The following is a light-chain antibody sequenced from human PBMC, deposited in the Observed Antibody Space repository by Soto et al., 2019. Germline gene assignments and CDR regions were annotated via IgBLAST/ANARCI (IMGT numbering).Light chain of an antibody. CDR2: DVS. CDR3: QQYDSLPLT. V-gene: IGKV1-33*01. Sequence: DIQMTQSPSSLSASVGDRVTITCRASQSISSYLNWCQQKPGKAPQLLIFDVSNLQTGVPSRFSGGGSGTDFALTISSLEPEDIATYYCQQYDSLPLTFGQGTRLEIK. J-gene: IGKJ5*01. CDR1: QSISSY.